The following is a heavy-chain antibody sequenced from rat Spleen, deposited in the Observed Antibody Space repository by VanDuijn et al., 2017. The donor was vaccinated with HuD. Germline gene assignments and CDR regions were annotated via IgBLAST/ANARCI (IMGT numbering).Heavy chain of an antibody. D-gene: IGHD1-12*02. Sequence: QVQLKESGPGLVQPSQTLSLTCTVVGFSLTTYNVHWVRQPPGKGLEWLGVIWNTGTTRYNPALKSRLSIPKDISKSQVFLKMNSLQTEDTATYYCARSDGTHYYLPFIYWGQGTLVTVSS. V-gene: IGHV2-41*01. CDR1: GFSLTTYN. CDR3: ARSDGTHYYLPFIY. CDR2: IWNTGTT. J-gene: IGHJ3*01.